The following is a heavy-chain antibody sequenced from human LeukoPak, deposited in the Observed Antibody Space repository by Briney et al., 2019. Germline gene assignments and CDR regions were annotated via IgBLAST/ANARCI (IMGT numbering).Heavy chain of an antibody. CDR1: GGTFSSYA. J-gene: IGHJ4*02. V-gene: IGHV1-69*04. D-gene: IGHD5-24*01. Sequence: SVKVSCKASGGTFSSYAISWVRQAPGQGLEWMGRIIPILGIANYAQKFQGRVTITADKSTSTAYMELSSLRSEDTAAYYYARLSRGDGYNNDYWGQGTLVTVSS. CDR2: IIPILGIA. CDR3: ARLSRGDGYNNDY.